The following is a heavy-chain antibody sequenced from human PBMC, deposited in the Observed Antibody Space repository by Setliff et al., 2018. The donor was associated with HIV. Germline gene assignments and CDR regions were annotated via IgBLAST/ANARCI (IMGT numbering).Heavy chain of an antibody. V-gene: IGHV3-7*03. D-gene: IGHD3-3*01. CDR1: GFTVSSYY. J-gene: IGHJ4*02. CDR3: ARCLNSEYWSGYSPFDC. Sequence: GGSLRLSCAAFGFTVSSYYMAWVRQAPGKGLEWLANINRDGSAKAYVDSVKGRFSISRDNAKNSVYLKMNSLRVADTAVYYCARCLNSEYWSGYSPFDCWGLGSLVT. CDR2: INRDGSAK.